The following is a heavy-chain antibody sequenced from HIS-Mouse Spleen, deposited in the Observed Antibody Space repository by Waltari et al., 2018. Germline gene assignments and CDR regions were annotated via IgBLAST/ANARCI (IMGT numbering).Heavy chain of an antibody. Sequence: EVQLVESGGGWVQPGGFLSLSCAASGLPFSSYWMSWVRQAPGKGLEWEANIKQDGSEKYYVDSVKGRFTISRDNAKNSLYLQMNSLRAEDTAVYYCARGVMWGQGTLVTVSS. CDR1: GLPFSSYW. V-gene: IGHV3-7*01. CDR2: IKQDGSEK. J-gene: IGHJ4*02. CDR3: ARGVM. D-gene: IGHD2-21*01.